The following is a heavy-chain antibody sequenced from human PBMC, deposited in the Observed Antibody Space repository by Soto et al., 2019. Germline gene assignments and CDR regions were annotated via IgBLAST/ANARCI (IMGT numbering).Heavy chain of an antibody. CDR2: IYSGGST. CDR3: ARDPAAAAPIGMDV. J-gene: IGHJ6*02. V-gene: IGHV3-66*01. D-gene: IGHD6-13*01. Sequence: EVPLVESGGGLVQPGGSLRLSCAASGFTVSSNYMSWVRQAPGKGLEWVSVIYSGGSTYYADSVKGRFTISRDNSKNTLYLQMNSLRAEDTAVYYCARDPAAAAPIGMDVWGQGTTVTVSS. CDR1: GFTVSSNY.